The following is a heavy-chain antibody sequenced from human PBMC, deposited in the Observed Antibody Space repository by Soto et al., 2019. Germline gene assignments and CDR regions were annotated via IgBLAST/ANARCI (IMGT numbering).Heavy chain of an antibody. CDR3: ANGTAVARQHFAY. CDR2: ISGDGSDK. D-gene: IGHD6-19*01. J-gene: IGHJ4*02. Sequence: QVQVVESGGGVVQPGRSLRLSCAISGFTFSDFGMHWVRQAPGKGLEWVAAISGDGSDKYYVGSVQGQFTISRHNTKNALSLQMSSLRSEDTAVDYCANGTAVARQHFAYWGQGTLVTVSS. CDR1: GFTFSDFG. V-gene: IGHV3-30*18.